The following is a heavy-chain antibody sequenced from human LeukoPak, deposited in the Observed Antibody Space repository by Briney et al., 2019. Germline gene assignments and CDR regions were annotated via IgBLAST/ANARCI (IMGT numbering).Heavy chain of an antibody. CDR2: VYYSGST. V-gene: IGHV4-59*08. Sequence: SETLSLTCTVSGGSVSTYYWNWIRQPPGKGLEWIGYVYYSGSTKYNPSLGGRVTISLDTSKNQFSLNLRSVTAADTALYYRARHTGDDAFDIWGQGTMVTVSS. J-gene: IGHJ3*02. D-gene: IGHD1-14*01. CDR3: ARHTGDDAFDI. CDR1: GGSVSTYY.